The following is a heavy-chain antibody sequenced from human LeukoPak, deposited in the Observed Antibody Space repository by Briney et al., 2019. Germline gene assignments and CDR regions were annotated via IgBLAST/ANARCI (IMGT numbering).Heavy chain of an antibody. Sequence: GASVKVSCKTSGYTFTNHAIVWVRQAPGQGLEWMGWVSGYNGNTNYAQDFQGRVTMTTDTSTRTAYMELRSLRSDDSAVYYCARTSYYYGPNWFDPWGQGTLVTVSS. CDR1: GYTFTNHA. J-gene: IGHJ5*02. V-gene: IGHV1-18*01. CDR2: VSGYNGNT. D-gene: IGHD3-10*01. CDR3: ARTSYYYGPNWFDP.